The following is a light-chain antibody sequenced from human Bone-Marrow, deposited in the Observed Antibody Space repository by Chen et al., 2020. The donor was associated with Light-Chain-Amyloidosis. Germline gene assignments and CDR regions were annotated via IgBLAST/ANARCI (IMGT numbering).Light chain of an antibody. CDR1: NIGSTS. CDR2: DDS. V-gene: IGLV3-21*02. CDR3: QVWDRSSDRPV. Sequence: SYVLTQPSSVSVAPGQTATIACGGNNIGSTSVPWYQQTPGQAPLLVVYDDSDRPSGIPERLSGSNSGNTATLTSSRVEAVDEADYYCQVWDRSSDRPVFGGGTKLTVL. J-gene: IGLJ3*02.